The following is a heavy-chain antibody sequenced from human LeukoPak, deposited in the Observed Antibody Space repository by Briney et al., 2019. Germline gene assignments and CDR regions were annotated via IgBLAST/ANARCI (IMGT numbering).Heavy chain of an antibody. CDR2: ISDSGDRT. D-gene: IGHD3-10*01. J-gene: IGHJ4*02. CDR3: AREPPGSGNPFFDY. CDR1: GITFKIHA. Sequence: PGGSLRLSCAVSGITFKIHAMSWNRQAPGKGLEWVSAISDSGDRTYYADSVKGRFTISRDNAKNSLYLQMNSLRAEDTAVYYCAREPPGSGNPFFDYWGQGTLVTVSS. V-gene: IGHV3-23*01.